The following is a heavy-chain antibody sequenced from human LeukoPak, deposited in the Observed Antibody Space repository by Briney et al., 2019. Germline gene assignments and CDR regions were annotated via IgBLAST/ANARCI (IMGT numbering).Heavy chain of an antibody. CDR3: ARGRAAADDFDY. CDR1: GYTFTNYG. D-gene: IGHD6-13*01. CDR2: ISTYSGNT. J-gene: IGHJ4*02. Sequence: ASVKVSCKASGYTFTNYGISWVRQAPGQGLEWMGWISTYSGNTNYVQKLQGRVTMPTDTSTNTAYMELRSLRSDDTAVYYCARGRAAADDFDYWGQGTLVTVSS. V-gene: IGHV1-18*04.